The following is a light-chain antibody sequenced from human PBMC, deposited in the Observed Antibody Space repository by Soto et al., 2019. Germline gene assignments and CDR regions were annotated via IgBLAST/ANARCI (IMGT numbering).Light chain of an antibody. Sequence: AIQLTQSPSSLSASVGDRVTITCRASQGISSALAWYQQKPGEAPKLLIYDASSLESGVPSRFSGSGSGTVFTFTISSLQPEDFATYYCQQFNSYPLTFGGGTKVDIK. CDR1: QGISSA. CDR3: QQFNSYPLT. J-gene: IGKJ4*01. V-gene: IGKV1-13*02. CDR2: DAS.